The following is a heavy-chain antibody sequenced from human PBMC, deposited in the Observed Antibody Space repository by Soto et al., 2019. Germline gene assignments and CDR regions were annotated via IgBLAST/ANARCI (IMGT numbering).Heavy chain of an antibody. Sequence: QVQLVESGGGVVQPGRSLRLSCAASGFTFSSYGMHWVRQAPGKGLEWVAVISYDGSNKYYADSVKGRFTISRDNSKNTLYLQMNSLRAEDTAVYYCAKPETYYYDSSGLFDYWGQGTLVTVSS. CDR2: ISYDGSNK. CDR1: GFTFSSYG. D-gene: IGHD3-22*01. J-gene: IGHJ4*02. V-gene: IGHV3-30*18. CDR3: AKPETYYYDSSGLFDY.